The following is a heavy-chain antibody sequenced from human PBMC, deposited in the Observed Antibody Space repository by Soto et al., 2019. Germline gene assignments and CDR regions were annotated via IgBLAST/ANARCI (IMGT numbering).Heavy chain of an antibody. CDR1: GFTFSSYA. D-gene: IGHD6-6*01. Sequence: GGSLRLSCAASGFTFSSYAMSWVRQAPGKGLEWVSAISGSGGSTYYADSVKGRFTISRDNSKNTLYLQMNSLRAEDTAVYYCAKGRLPYSSSGMFDYWGQGTLVTVSS. J-gene: IGHJ4*02. V-gene: IGHV3-23*01. CDR3: AKGRLPYSSSGMFDY. CDR2: ISGSGGST.